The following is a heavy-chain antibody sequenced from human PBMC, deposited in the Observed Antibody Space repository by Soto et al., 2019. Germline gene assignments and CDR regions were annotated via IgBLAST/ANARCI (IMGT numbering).Heavy chain of an antibody. D-gene: IGHD3-16*01. CDR1: GFIFGNHG. J-gene: IGHJ4*02. Sequence: GGSLRLSCAASGFIFGNHGMTWVRQAPGRALEWVSTINANAVDTHYADSVKGRFTISRDNSKRTLSLQMNSLRAEDTAIYYCVSWASAHFDFWGPGTEVTVSS. V-gene: IGHV3-23*01. CDR3: VSWASAHFDF. CDR2: INANAVDT.